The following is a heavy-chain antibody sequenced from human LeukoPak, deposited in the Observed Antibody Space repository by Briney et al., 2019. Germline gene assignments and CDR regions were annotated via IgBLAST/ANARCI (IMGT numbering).Heavy chain of an antibody. J-gene: IGHJ2*01. CDR3: AKFGVAAGTDYWYIDL. D-gene: IGHD6-19*01. Sequence: PGRSLRLSCVASGFTFSSYGMDWVRQAPGKGLERVAVVSYDGRYRYYADSVKGRFTISRDNSKNTLYLQMDSLRAEDTAVYYCAKFGVAAGTDYWYIDLWGRGTLVTVSS. CDR2: VSYDGRYR. CDR1: GFTFSSYG. V-gene: IGHV3-30*18.